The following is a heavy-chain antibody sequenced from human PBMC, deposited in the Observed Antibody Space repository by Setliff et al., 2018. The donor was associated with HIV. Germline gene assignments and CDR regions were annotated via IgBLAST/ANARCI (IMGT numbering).Heavy chain of an antibody. CDR1: GFAFGTYA. V-gene: IGHV3-23*01. J-gene: IGHJ5*02. Sequence: LRLSCAASGFAFGTYAMSWVRQAPGKGLEWVSAISDSGGGTYYADSVKGRFTVSRDNSKYTLYLQMNSLRVEDTAVYYCAKDKGSSGWSAWGQGTLVTVSS. CDR2: ISDSGGGT. D-gene: IGHD6-19*01. CDR3: AKDKGSSGWSA.